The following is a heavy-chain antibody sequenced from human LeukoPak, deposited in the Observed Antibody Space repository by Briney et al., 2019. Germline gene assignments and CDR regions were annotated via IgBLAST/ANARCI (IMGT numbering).Heavy chain of an antibody. CDR1: GFTFSSYA. D-gene: IGHD3-10*01. CDR2: ISGSGGST. Sequence: GGSLRLSCAASGFTFSSYAMSWVRQAPGKGLEWVSAISGSGGSTYYADSVKGRFTISRDNSKNTLYLQMNSLRAEDTAVYYCAKDMTSGSYYNGDYWGQGTLVTVSS. V-gene: IGHV3-23*01. J-gene: IGHJ4*02. CDR3: AKDMTSGSYYNGDY.